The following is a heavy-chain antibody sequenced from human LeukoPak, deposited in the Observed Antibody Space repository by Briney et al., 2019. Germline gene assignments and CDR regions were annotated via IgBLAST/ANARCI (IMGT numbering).Heavy chain of an antibody. D-gene: IGHD1-26*01. CDR1: GFTFSSYA. J-gene: IGHJ4*02. CDR3: ATDGVKVGPTAFAY. CDR2: ISYDGSNK. V-gene: IGHV3-30*04. Sequence: GRSLRLSCAASGFTFSSYAMHWVRQAPGKGLEWVAVISYDGSNKYYADSVKGRFTISRDNSKNTLYLQMNSLRAEDTAVYYCATDGVKVGPTAFAYWGQGTLVTVSS.